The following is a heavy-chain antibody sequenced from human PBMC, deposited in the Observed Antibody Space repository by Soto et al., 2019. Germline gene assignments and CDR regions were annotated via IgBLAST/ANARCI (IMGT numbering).Heavy chain of an antibody. V-gene: IGHV3-30*18. CDR3: AKGTVEYYGILTSYCLYYGMDV. J-gene: IGHJ6*02. D-gene: IGHD3-9*01. CDR1: GFTFSSYG. Sequence: QVQLVESGGGVVQPGRSLRLSCAASGFTFSSYGMHWVRQAPGKGLEWVATISHDGSNKYYADSVKGRFAISRDNSQNTLYLQTNSLRAEDTAVHYCAKGTVEYYGILTSYCLYYGMDVWGQGTTVTVSS. CDR2: ISHDGSNK.